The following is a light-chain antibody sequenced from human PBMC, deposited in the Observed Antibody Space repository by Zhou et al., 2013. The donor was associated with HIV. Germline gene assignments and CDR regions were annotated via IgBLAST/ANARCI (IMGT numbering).Light chain of an antibody. Sequence: EIVLTQSPGTLSLSPGERATLSCRASQSISSSLAWYQHKPGQGPKVLIFGASTRANGIPDRFSGSGSGTDFTLTINRLEPEDFAVYYCQQYGSSPMSFGQGTRLEIK. CDR3: QQYGSSPMS. CDR2: GAS. CDR1: QSISSS. V-gene: IGKV3-20*01. J-gene: IGKJ5*01.